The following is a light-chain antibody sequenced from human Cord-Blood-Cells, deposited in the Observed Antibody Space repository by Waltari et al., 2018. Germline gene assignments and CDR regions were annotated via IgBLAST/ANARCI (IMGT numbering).Light chain of an antibody. J-gene: IGLJ2*01. CDR2: AVS. CDR3: CSYAGSSTLVV. CDR1: SSDVGSYNL. Sequence: QSALTQPASVSGSPGQSITISCTGTSSDVGSYNLVSWYPQHPGKAPKLMIYAVSTRPPGVSNRFSGSKSGNTASLTISGLQAEDEADYYCCSYAGSSTLVVFGGGTKLTVL. V-gene: IGLV2-23*02.